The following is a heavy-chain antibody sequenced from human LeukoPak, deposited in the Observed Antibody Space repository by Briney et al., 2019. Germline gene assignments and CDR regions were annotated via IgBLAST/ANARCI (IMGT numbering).Heavy chain of an antibody. D-gene: IGHD3-3*01. J-gene: IGHJ4*02. Sequence: SETLSLTCTVSGGSISSGGSYWTWIRQHPGKGLEWIGYMYYSGSPYYNPSLRSRLTISVDTSKNQFSLKLSSVTAADTAVYYCARAVNDFWSGFSYYFGCWGQGTLVTVSS. CDR3: ARAVNDFWSGFSYYFGC. CDR1: GGSISSGGSY. V-gene: IGHV4-31*03. CDR2: MYYSGSP.